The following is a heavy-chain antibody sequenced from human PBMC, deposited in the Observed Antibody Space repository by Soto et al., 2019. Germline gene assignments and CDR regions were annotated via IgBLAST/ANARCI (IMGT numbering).Heavy chain of an antibody. V-gene: IGHV1-18*01. J-gene: IGHJ6*02. D-gene: IGHD3-10*01. CDR2: INTHNGNT. CDR3: TREGGAPYYYYAMDA. CDR1: GYTFTTYG. Sequence: ASVKVSCKASGYTFTTYGISWVRQAPGEGLEWLGWINTHNGNTNYAQNLQGRVFMTADTSTNTAYMELRSLRSDDTAIYYCTREGGAPYYYYAMDAWGQGTTVTVSS.